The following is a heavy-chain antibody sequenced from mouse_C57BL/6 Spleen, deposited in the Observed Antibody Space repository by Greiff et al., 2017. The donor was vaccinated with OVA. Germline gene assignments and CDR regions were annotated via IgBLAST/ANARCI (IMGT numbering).Heavy chain of an antibody. CDR3: TPSLGPYYFDY. J-gene: IGHJ2*01. Sequence: VQLKESGGGLVQPGGSMKLSCAASGFTFSDAWMDWVRQSPEKGLEWVAEIRNKANNHATYYAESVKGRFTISRDDSKSSVYLQMNSLRAEDTGIYYCTPSLGPYYFDYWGQGTTLTVSS. V-gene: IGHV6-6*01. CDR2: IRNKANNHAT. D-gene: IGHD4-1*01. CDR1: GFTFSDAW.